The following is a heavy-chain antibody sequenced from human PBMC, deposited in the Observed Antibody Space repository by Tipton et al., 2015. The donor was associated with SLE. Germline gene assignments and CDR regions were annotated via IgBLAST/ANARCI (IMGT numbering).Heavy chain of an antibody. CDR3: ASTNRVYDAFDI. J-gene: IGHJ3*02. D-gene: IGHD1-14*01. V-gene: IGHV4-38-2*01. CDR1: GYSISSGYY. Sequence: TLSLTCAVSGYSISSGYYWGWIRQPPGKGLEWIGYIYYSGSTYYNPSLKSRVTISVDTSKNQFSLKLSSVTAADTAVYYCASTNRVYDAFDIWGQGTMVTVSS. CDR2: IYYSGST.